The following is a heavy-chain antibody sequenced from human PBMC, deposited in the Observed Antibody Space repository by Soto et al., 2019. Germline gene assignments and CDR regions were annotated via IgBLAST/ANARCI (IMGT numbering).Heavy chain of an antibody. J-gene: IGHJ3*01. CDR2: IKEDGSVK. Sequence: EVQLVESGGDLVQPGGSLRLSCTTSGFIFNNHWMRWVRQAPVKGLEWVANIKEDGSVKTYVDSVKGRFTISRDNAKNSIYLQMDSLRVEDTAVYYCVRDGGWPLSFDVWGQGTMVTVSS. V-gene: IGHV3-7*01. CDR3: VRDGGWPLSFDV. D-gene: IGHD6-19*01. CDR1: GFIFNNHW.